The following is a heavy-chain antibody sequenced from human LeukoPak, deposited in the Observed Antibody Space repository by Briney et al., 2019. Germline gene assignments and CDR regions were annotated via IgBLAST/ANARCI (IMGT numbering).Heavy chain of an antibody. Sequence: ASVKVSCKTSGYTFTTHGISWVRQSSGQGLEWMGWISTSKGDTKYAQKFKGRVTMTTDRSTSTAYMELRSLSSDDTAVYYCARDGPTVITDYWGQGTLVTVSS. J-gene: IGHJ4*02. D-gene: IGHD4-11*01. CDR2: ISTSKGDT. CDR3: ARDGPTVITDY. CDR1: GYTFTTHG. V-gene: IGHV1-18*01.